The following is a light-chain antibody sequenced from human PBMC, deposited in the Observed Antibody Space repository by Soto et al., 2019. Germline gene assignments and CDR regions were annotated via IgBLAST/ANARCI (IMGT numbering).Light chain of an antibody. CDR2: AAS. J-gene: IGKJ1*01. CDR1: QSVSATY. V-gene: IGKV3-20*01. CDR3: QHYGTSTRT. Sequence: EIVLTQSPGTLSLSPGENATISCRATQSVSATYLAWYQQKPGQAPRLLIYAASSRATDIPDRFSGSGSGTDFTLAISRLEPEDFAVYWCQHYGTSTRTFGQGTKVDIK.